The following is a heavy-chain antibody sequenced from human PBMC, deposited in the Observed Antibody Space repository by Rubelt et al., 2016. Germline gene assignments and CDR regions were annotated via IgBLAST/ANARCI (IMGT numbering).Heavy chain of an antibody. CDR2: ISGSGGTT. D-gene: IGHD5-18*01. V-gene: IGHV3-23*01. CDR3: AKDLGSGYSYGYFDY. Sequence: TSYAMSWVRQAPGKGLEWVSGISGSGGTTYYADSVKGRFTISRDNPKKTLYLQINSLRAEDTAVYYCAKDLGSGYSYGYFDYWGQGTLVTVSS. J-gene: IGHJ4*02. CDR1: TSYA.